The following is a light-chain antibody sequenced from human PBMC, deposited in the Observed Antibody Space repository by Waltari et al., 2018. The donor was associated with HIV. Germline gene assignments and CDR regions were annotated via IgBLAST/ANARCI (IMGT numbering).Light chain of an antibody. J-gene: IGLJ3*02. CDR2: KDS. Sequence: SYELTQPPSVSVSPGQTARIPCSGDALPKQYAYWYQPKPGQAPVLVIYKDSERPSGIPERFSGSSSGTTVTLTISGVQAEDEADYYCQSADSSGAWVFGGGTKLTVL. CDR1: ALPKQY. CDR3: QSADSSGAWV. V-gene: IGLV3-25*03.